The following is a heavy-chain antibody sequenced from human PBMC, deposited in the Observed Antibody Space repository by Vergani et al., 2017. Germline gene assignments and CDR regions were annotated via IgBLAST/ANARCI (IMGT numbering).Heavy chain of an antibody. CDR3: ARVMYRDGASTGYRREGMDM. CDR2: IYSTGST. D-gene: IGHD3-9*01. J-gene: IGHJ6*01. CDR1: GGSFNTYY. Sequence: QVQLEESGPGLVKPSETLSLTCTVSGGSFNTYYWSWIRQYPGKGLEWIGYIYSTGSTNYNPSLNSRVTMSVDTSKKQFSLKLRSVTAADTAVYFCARVMYRDGASTGYRREGMDMWGQGTTVTISS. V-gene: IGHV4-59*13.